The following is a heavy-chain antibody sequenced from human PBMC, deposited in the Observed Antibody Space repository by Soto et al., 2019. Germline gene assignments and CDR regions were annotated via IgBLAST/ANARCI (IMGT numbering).Heavy chain of an antibody. J-gene: IGHJ3*02. Sequence: GGSLRLSCAASGFTFSSYGMHWVRQAPGKGLEWVAVISYDGSNKYYADSVKGRFTISRDNSKNTLYLQMNSLRAEDTAVYYCNVVAPIGDDAFDIWGQGTMVTVSS. CDR2: ISYDGSNK. D-gene: IGHD2-15*01. CDR3: NVVAPIGDDAFDI. CDR1: GFTFSSYG. V-gene: IGHV3-30*03.